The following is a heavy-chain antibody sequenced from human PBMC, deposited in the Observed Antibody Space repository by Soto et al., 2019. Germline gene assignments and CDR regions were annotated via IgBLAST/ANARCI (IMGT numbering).Heavy chain of an antibody. CDR2: IYYSGST. CDR1: GDFISTFY. D-gene: IGHD6-13*01. Sequence: SETLSLTCTVSGDFISTFYWGWIRQPPGKGLEWIGSIYYSGSTYYNPSLKSRVTISVDTSKNQFSLKLSSVTAADTAVYYCSSIRIAAALFDYWGQGTLVTVSS. V-gene: IGHV4-39*01. J-gene: IGHJ4*02. CDR3: SSIRIAAALFDY.